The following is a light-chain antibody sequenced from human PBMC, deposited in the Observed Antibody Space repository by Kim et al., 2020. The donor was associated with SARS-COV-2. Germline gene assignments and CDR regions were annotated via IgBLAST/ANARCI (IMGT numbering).Light chain of an antibody. V-gene: IGKV1-17*01. Sequence: ASGGDRGTITCRASQDIRNDLGWYQQNPGRAPKRLIYGASSLQSGVPSRFSGSGSGTEFTLTISSLQPEDFATYFCLQHNTYPSTFGQGTRLDIK. CDR2: GAS. CDR3: LQHNTYPST. CDR1: QDIRND. J-gene: IGKJ5*01.